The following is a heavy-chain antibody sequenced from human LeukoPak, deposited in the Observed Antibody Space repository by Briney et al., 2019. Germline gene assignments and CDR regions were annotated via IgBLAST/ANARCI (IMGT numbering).Heavy chain of an antibody. V-gene: IGHV3-21*01. Sequence: GGSLRFSCAASGFTFNSYSMKWVGQAPGKGLEWGSSISSSSTYIYYADSVKGRFTISRDNAKNSLYLQMNSLRAEDTAVYYCARVGVAAPFDYWGQGTLVTVSS. CDR2: ISSSSTYI. D-gene: IGHD2-15*01. J-gene: IGHJ4*02. CDR1: GFTFNSYS. CDR3: ARVGVAAPFDY.